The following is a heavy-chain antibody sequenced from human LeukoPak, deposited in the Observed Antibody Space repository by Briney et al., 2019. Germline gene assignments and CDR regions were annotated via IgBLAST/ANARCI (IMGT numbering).Heavy chain of an antibody. CDR3: ARQKLPEYFDY. CDR2: IYYSGST. D-gene: IGHD1-26*01. J-gene: IGHJ4*02. V-gene: IGHV4-39*01. Sequence: PSETLSLTCTVSGGSISSSSYYWGWIRQPPGKWLEWIGSIYYSGSTYYNPSLKSRVTISVDTSKNQFSLKLSSVTAADTAVYYCARQKLPEYFDYWGQGTLVTVSS. CDR1: GGSISSSSYY.